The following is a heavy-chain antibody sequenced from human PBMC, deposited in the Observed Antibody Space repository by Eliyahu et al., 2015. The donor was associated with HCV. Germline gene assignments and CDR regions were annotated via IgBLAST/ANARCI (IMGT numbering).Heavy chain of an antibody. J-gene: IGHJ6*02. V-gene: IGHV3-30*03. D-gene: IGHD3-3*01. Sequence: SGFNFGNYDMHWVRQAPGKGLEWVAFISYDGIQKYNVDSVRGRFTISRDNSKNIMYLQMDSLRAEDTALYYCARRSAPFGTGYGMDVWGQGTTVTVSS. CDR3: ARRSAPFGTGYGMDV. CDR1: GFNFGNYD. CDR2: ISYDGIQK.